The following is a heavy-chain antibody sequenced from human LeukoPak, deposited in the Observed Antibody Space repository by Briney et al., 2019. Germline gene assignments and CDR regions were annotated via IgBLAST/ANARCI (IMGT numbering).Heavy chain of an antibody. Sequence: AASVKVSCKASGYTFTGYYIHWVRQAPGQGLEWMGWINPNSGATNYVQKFQDRVTMTRDTSISTASMELSGLRSDDTAIYYCARDRSRGSGQFDPWGQGTLVTVSS. CDR1: GYTFTGYY. CDR2: INPNSGAT. D-gene: IGHD3-10*01. CDR3: ARDRSRGSGQFDP. V-gene: IGHV1-2*02. J-gene: IGHJ5*02.